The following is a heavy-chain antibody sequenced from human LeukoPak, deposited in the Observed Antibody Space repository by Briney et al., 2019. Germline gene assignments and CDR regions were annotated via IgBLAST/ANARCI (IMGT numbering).Heavy chain of an antibody. CDR3: ARSRIAAASPVGY. CDR2: ISSSGSTI. D-gene: IGHD6-13*01. J-gene: IGHJ4*02. Sequence: PGGSLRLSCAASGFTFSDYYMSWIRQAQGKGLEWVSYISSSGSTIYYADSVKGRFTISRDNAKNSLYLQMNSLRAEDTAVYYCARSRIAAASPVGYWGQGTLVTVSS. V-gene: IGHV3-11*04. CDR1: GFTFSDYY.